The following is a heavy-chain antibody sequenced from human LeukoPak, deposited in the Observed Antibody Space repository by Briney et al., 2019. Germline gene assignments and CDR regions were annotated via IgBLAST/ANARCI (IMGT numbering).Heavy chain of an antibody. J-gene: IGHJ4*02. CDR1: GGSISSGDYY. CDR3: ARINGAAIFH. Sequence: SETLSLTCTVSGGSISSGDYYWGWIRQPPGKGLEWIGYIYYSGSTYYNPSLKSRVTISVDTSKNQFSLKLSSVTAADTAVYYCARINGAAIFHWGQGTLVTVSS. CDR2: IYYSGST. D-gene: IGHD2-2*01. V-gene: IGHV4-30-4*08.